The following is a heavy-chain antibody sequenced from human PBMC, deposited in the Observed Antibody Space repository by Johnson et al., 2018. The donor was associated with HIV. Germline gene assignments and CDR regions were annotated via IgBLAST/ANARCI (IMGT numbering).Heavy chain of an antibody. CDR1: GFTFGDYA. D-gene: IGHD6-13*01. CDR2: ITSKFYGETT. J-gene: IGHJ3*02. V-gene: IGHV3-49*03. CDR3: TTAAAAPYAFDI. Sequence: VQLVESGGGWVQPGRSLRLSCTASGFTFGDYALSWFRQAPGKGPEWVGFITSKFYGETTEYAASVKGRFIISRDDSKSIADLQMNSLKTEDTAVYYCTTAAAAPYAFDIWGQGTMVTVSS.